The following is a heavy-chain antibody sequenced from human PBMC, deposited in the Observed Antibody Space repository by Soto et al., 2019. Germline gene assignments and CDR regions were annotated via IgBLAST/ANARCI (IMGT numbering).Heavy chain of an antibody. D-gene: IGHD2-21*01. J-gene: IGHJ5*02. CDR2: IHYSGTS. Sequence: LSLTCSVSGDSINSSSQYWGWIRQPPGKGLEWIGSIHYSGTSYYNPSLKSRVTIFVDTSKNQLSLKLSSVTAADTAVYYCARHWIAGSSIPWGQG. CDR3: ARHWIAGSSIP. CDR1: GDSINSSSQY. V-gene: IGHV4-39*01.